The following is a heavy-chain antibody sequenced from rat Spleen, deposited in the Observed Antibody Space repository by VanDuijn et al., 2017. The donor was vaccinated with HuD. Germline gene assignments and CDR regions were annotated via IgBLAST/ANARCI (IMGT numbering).Heavy chain of an antibody. CDR2: ISSGGST. CDR3: TRDDYRGWFAY. J-gene: IGHJ3*01. D-gene: IGHD1-7*01. V-gene: IGHV2S12*01. CDR1: GFSLTNNG. Sequence: QVQLKESGPGLVQPSQTLSLTCTVSGFSLTNNGVSWVRQPPGKDLEWIAAISSGGSTYYNSVLKSRLTISRDTSKSQVFLKMNSLQTDDTAIYFCTRDDYRGWFAYWGQGTLVTVSS.